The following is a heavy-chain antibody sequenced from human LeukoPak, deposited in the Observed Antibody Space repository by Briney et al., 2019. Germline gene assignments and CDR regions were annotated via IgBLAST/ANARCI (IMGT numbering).Heavy chain of an antibody. D-gene: IGHD6-6*01. V-gene: IGHV4-39*07. CDR3: ARGSSIAARRLGAYYYYYMDV. Sequence: SETLSLTCTVSGGSISSSSYYWGWIRQPPGKGLEGIVSIYYSGSTYYNPSLKSRVTISVDTSKNQFSLKLNSVTPEDTAVYYCARGSSIAARRLGAYYYYYMDVWGKGTTVTVSS. CDR2: IYYSGST. CDR1: GGSISSSSYY. J-gene: IGHJ6*03.